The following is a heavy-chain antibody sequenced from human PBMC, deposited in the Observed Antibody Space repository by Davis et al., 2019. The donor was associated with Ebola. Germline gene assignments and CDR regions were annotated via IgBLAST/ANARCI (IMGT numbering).Heavy chain of an antibody. CDR3: AKLGCTSSSCYTGNFYYYYGMDV. CDR2: ISGSGTYT. CDR1: RLTFSSYA. D-gene: IGHD2-2*02. V-gene: IGHV3-23*01. Sequence: GGSLRLSCAASRLTFSSYAMSWVRQAPGKGLEWVPTISGSGTYTYYADSVKGRFTISRDNSKDTLYLQMNSLRAEDTAVYYCAKLGCTSSSCYTGNFYYYYGMDVWGQGTTVTVSS. J-gene: IGHJ6*02.